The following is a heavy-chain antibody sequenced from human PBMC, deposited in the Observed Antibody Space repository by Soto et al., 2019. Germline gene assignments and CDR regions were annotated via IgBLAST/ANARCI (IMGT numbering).Heavy chain of an antibody. V-gene: IGHV4-61*03. CDR2: VFYSWVT. CDR3: ARVEISVAGTGDVDF. J-gene: IGHJ4*02. CDR1: GASITSDYHY. D-gene: IGHD6-19*01. Sequence: QVHLHESGPGLLKPSETRSLTFTVSGASITSDYHYWSWIRQPPGKGLERLGYVFYSWVTNYNPSLKGRVTISVDTFENHISLSMGSVTAADTGVYDCARVEISVAGTGDVDFWGQGALVTVSS.